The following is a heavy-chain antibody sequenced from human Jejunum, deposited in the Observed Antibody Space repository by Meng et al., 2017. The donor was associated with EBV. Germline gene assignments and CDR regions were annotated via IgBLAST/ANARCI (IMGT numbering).Heavy chain of an antibody. CDR3: SRDLVGSADD. J-gene: IGHJ4*02. CDR2: INEDGRIT. V-gene: IGHV3-74*01. D-gene: IGHD6-25*01. Sequence: GQLVESGGALVKPGGSLRLSCAASGFTFSSYWMHWVRQAPGKGLVWVSRINEDGRITTYADSVKGRFTISRDNTKNTLYLQMNSLRAEDTAVYFCSRDLVGSADDWGQGTLVTVSS. CDR1: GFTFSSYW.